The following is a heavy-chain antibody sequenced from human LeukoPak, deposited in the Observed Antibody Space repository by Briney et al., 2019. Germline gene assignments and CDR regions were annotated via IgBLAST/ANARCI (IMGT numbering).Heavy chain of an antibody. V-gene: IGHV3-33*01. J-gene: IGHJ4*02. CDR1: GFTFSSYG. CDR2: IWYDGSNK. D-gene: IGHD6-19*01. CDR3: ARGAFVAVAGPYFDY. Sequence: GRSLRLSCAASGFTFSSYGIHWVRQAPGKGLEWVAVIWYDGSNKYYADSVKGRFTISRDNSKNTLYLQMNSLRAEDTAVYYCARGAFVAVAGPYFDYWAWEPWSPSPQ.